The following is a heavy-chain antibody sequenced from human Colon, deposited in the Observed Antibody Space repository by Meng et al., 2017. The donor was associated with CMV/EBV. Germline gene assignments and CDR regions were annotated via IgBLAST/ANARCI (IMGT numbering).Heavy chain of an antibody. D-gene: IGHD2-8*01. CDR1: GFTFSKFA. CDR3: ARDGILMVYAIEGGYGMDV. CDR2: IGGSGAST. J-gene: IGHJ6*02. Sequence: GGSLRLSCVASGFTFSKFAMAWVRQVPGKGLEWVSIIGGSGASTYYAGSVKGRFTISRDNSKNTVYLQMNNLRADDTAVYYCARDGILMVYAIEGGYGMDVWGQGTTVTVSS. V-gene: IGHV3-23*01.